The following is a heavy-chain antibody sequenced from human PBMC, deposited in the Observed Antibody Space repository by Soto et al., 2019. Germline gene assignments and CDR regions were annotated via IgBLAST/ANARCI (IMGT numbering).Heavy chain of an antibody. CDR3: ARDRFRTASSCYFT. D-gene: IGHD2-2*01. J-gene: IGHJ5*02. CDR1: GFSFRSYA. V-gene: IGHV3-23*01. Sequence: EVLLLESGGGLVHPGGSLRLSCAGSGFSFRSYAIAWVRQAPGKGLEWVSAISGDAATTSYAESEKGRFAISRDNSKSTLYLQMSSLRVEDTAVYYCARDRFRTASSCYFTWGQGTLVTVSS. CDR2: ISGDAATT.